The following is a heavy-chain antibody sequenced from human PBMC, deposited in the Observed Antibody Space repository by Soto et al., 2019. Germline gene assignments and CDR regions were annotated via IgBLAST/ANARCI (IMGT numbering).Heavy chain of an antibody. D-gene: IGHD1-26*01. V-gene: IGHV1-3*01. Sequence: GASVKVSCKASGYTFTSYAMHWVRQAPGQRLEWMGWINAGNGNTKYSQKFQGRVTITRDTSASTAYMGLSSLRSEDTAVYYCARDMPWQWELLEGAFDIWGQGTMVT. J-gene: IGHJ3*02. CDR1: GYTFTSYA. CDR2: INAGNGNT. CDR3: ARDMPWQWELLEGAFDI.